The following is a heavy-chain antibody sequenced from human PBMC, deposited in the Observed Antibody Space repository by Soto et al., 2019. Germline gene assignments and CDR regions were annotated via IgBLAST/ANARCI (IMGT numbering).Heavy chain of an antibody. Sequence: SETLSLTCTVSGGSVSSGSYYWSWIRQPPGKGLEWIGYIYYSGSTNYNSSLKSRVTISVDTSKNQFSLKLSSVTAADTAVYYCARGGTHYYDSSGYYGPFDYWGQGTLVNVSS. CDR3: ARGGTHYYDSSGYYGPFDY. CDR2: IYYSGST. D-gene: IGHD3-22*01. CDR1: GGSVSSGSYY. V-gene: IGHV4-61*01. J-gene: IGHJ4*02.